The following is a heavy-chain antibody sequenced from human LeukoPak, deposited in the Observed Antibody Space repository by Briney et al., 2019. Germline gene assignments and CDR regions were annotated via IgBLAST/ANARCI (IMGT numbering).Heavy chain of an antibody. CDR2: IYYSGST. CDR1: GGSISSYY. CDR3: ARCSTHYYGMDV. V-gene: IGHV4-59*01. D-gene: IGHD2-2*01. Sequence: PSETLSLTCTVSGGSISSYYWSWIRQPPGKGLEWIGYIYYSGSTNYNPSLKSRVTISVDTSKNQFSLKLCSVTAADTAVYYCARCSTHYYGMDVWGQGTTVTVSS. J-gene: IGHJ6*02.